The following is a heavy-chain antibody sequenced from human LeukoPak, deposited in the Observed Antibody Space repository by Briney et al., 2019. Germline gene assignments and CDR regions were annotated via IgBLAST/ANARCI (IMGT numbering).Heavy chain of an antibody. Sequence: GGSLRLSCAASGFTFSSYWMHCVRQAPGKGLVWVSHINGDGSTTTYADSVKGRFTISRDNAKNTLDLQMNSLRAEDTAVYYCARDFGELLNPLDAFDIWGQGTMVTVSS. V-gene: IGHV3-74*01. CDR2: INGDGSTT. CDR3: ARDFGELLNPLDAFDI. D-gene: IGHD3-10*01. CDR1: GFTFSSYW. J-gene: IGHJ3*02.